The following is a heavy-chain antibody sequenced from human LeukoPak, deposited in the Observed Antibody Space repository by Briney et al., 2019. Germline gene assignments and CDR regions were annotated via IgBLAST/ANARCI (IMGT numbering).Heavy chain of an antibody. D-gene: IGHD3-22*01. J-gene: IGHJ4*02. Sequence: GGSLRLSCAASGFTFSSYAMSWVRQAPGKGLEWVAGISDSGGSTNYADSVKGRFTISRDNPKNTLYLQMNSLRAEDTAVYFCARRGVVIRVILVGFHKEAFYFDSWGQGALVTVSS. V-gene: IGHV3-23*01. CDR3: ARRGVVIRVILVGFHKEAFYFDS. CDR1: GFTFSSYA. CDR2: ISDSGGST.